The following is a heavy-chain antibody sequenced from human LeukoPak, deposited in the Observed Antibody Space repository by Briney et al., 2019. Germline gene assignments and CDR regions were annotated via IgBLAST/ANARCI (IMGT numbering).Heavy chain of an antibody. CDR1: GGSISNYY. J-gene: IGHJ6*02. Sequence: SETLSLTCTVSGGSISNYYWSWIRQPPGKGLEWIGYIFYTGSTAYNSSLESRVTISVDSSKNQVSLRLNSVTAADTAVYYCARVTKVRGITFFGMDVWGQGTTVTVSS. D-gene: IGHD3-10*01. CDR3: ARVTKVRGITFFGMDV. V-gene: IGHV4-59*01. CDR2: IFYTGST.